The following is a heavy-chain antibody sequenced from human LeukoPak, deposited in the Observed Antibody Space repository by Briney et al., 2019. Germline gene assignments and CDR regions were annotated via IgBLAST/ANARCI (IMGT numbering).Heavy chain of an antibody. D-gene: IGHD3-16*01. CDR1: GYSISSGYY. CDR2: IYHSGST. CDR3: ASSPLIMDPYYFDY. V-gene: IGHV4-38-2*02. Sequence: SETLSLTCTVSGYSISSGYYWGWIRQPPGKGLEWIGSIYHSGSTYYNPSLKSRVTISVDTSKNQFSLKLSSVTAADTAVYYCASSPLIMDPYYFDYWGQRTLVTVSS. J-gene: IGHJ4*02.